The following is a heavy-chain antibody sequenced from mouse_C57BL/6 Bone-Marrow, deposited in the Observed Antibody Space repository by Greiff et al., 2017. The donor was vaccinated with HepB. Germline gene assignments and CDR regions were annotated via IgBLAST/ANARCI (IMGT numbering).Heavy chain of an antibody. CDR3: ASRLHGAWFAY. D-gene: IGHD2-4*01. V-gene: IGHV5-6*01. Sequence: EVQGVESGGDLVKPGGSLKLSCAASGFTFSSYGMSWVRQTPDKRLEWVATISSGGSYTYYPDSVKGRFTISRDNAKHTLYLQRSSLKSEDTAMYYCASRLHGAWFAYWGQGTLVTVSA. CDR1: GFTFSSYG. J-gene: IGHJ3*01. CDR2: ISSGGSYT.